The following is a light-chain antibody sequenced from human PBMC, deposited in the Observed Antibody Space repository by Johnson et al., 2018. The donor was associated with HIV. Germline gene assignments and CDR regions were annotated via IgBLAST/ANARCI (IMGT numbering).Light chain of an antibody. CDR3: GTWDASLSVNV. V-gene: IGLV1-51*01. CDR1: SSNIGNNY. J-gene: IGLJ1*01. CDR2: DNN. Sequence: SCSGSSSNIGNNYVSWYQQLPGTAPKLLIYDNNKRPSGIPDRFSGSKSGTSATLGITGLQTGDEADYYCGTWDASLSVNVFGPGTKVTVL.